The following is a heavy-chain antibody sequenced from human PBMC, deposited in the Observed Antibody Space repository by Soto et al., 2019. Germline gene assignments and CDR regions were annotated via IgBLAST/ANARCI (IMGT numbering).Heavy chain of an antibody. V-gene: IGHV5-10-1*01. CDR3: ARKKSYCSSTSCRNGMDV. J-gene: IGHJ6*02. CDR1: GYSFTSYW. D-gene: IGHD2-2*01. CDR2: IDPSDSYT. Sequence: PGESLKISCKGPGYSFTSYWISWVRQMPGKGLEWMGRIDPSDSYTNYSPSFQGHVTISADKSISTAYLQWSSLKASDTAMYYCARKKSYCSSTSCRNGMDVWGQGTTVTVSS.